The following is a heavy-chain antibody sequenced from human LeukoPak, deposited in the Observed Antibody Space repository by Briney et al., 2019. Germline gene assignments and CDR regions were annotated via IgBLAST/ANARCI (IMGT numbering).Heavy chain of an antibody. D-gene: IGHD6-19*01. Sequence: ASVNVSCTASGYTFTGYYMHWVRQAPGQGLEWMGRINPNSGGTNYAQQFQGRVTMTRDTSISTAYMELSRLRSDDTAVYYCARDPRIAVAGKYFDYWGQGTLVTVSS. CDR2: INPNSGGT. CDR3: ARDPRIAVAGKYFDY. V-gene: IGHV1-2*06. J-gene: IGHJ4*02. CDR1: GYTFTGYY.